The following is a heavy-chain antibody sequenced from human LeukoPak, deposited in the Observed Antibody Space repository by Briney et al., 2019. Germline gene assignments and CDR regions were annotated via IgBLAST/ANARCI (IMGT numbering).Heavy chain of an antibody. D-gene: IGHD2-2*02. V-gene: IGHV3-21*01. Sequence: GGSLRLSCAASGFTFSTYTMNWVRQAPGKGLEWVSSISSATFIDYADSVKGRFTISRGNAKNSVYLQMSSLRAEDTAVYYCARDVVPAAIGYYFDYWGQGTLVTVSS. CDR3: ARDVVPAAIGYYFDY. CDR1: GFTFSTYT. J-gene: IGHJ4*02. CDR2: ISSATFI.